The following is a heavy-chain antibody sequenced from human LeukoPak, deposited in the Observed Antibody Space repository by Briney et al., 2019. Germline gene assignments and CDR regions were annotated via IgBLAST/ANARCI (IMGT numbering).Heavy chain of an antibody. Sequence: GGSLRLSCAVSGFSFSTYAMSWVRQAPGKGLEWVSDISGSGGTTHYADSVKGRFTISRDNSKNTLYLQMDSLRAEDTAVYYCAKDKDLQLVGDNWGQGTQVSVSS. D-gene: IGHD6-13*01. CDR3: AKDKDLQLVGDN. J-gene: IGHJ4*02. CDR2: ISGSGGTT. V-gene: IGHV3-23*01. CDR1: GFSFSTYA.